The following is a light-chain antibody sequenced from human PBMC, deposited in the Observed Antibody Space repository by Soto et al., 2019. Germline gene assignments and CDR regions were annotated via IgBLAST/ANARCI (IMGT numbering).Light chain of an antibody. Sequence: EIVMTQSPATLSVSAGERATLSCRASQRVSSNVAWYQQKPGQAPRLVIYDASTRATGIPARFSGSGSGTEFTLTICSLQSEDFAVYYCQQYDSWPPLTFGGGAKVEIK. V-gene: IGKV3-15*01. CDR2: DAS. CDR3: QQYDSWPPLT. CDR1: QRVSSN. J-gene: IGKJ4*01.